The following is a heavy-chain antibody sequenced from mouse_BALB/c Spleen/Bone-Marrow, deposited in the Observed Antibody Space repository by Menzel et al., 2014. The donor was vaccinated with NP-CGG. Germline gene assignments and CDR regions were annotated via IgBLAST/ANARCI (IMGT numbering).Heavy chain of an antibody. CDR3: ARKRDYRNDCAFDY. CDR2: IYPGDGDT. CDR1: GYDFRNYC. J-gene: IGHJ2*01. D-gene: IGHD2-14*01. Sequence: VKLQQSGAELVRPGSSVKISCTASGYDFRNYCMHWVKQRPEQGLEWIGQIYPGDGDTDYAGKFQGKATLTADKSSSTAYMQLSSLTSEDPAVYFSARKRDYRNDCAFDYWGQGTTLTVSS. V-gene: IGHV1-80*01.